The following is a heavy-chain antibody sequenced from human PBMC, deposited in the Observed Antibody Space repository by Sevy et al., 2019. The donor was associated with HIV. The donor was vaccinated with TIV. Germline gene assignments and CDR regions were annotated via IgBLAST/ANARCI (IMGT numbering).Heavy chain of an antibody. J-gene: IGHJ3*02. CDR1: GFTFSSYA. CDR3: SSRRYCGGGSCYRDAFDI. D-gene: IGHD2-15*01. CDR2: ISGSGGRT. Sequence: GGSLRLSCAASGFTFSSYAMSWVRQAPGKGLEWVSAISGSGGRTYYADSVKGEFTISRDNSKNTLYLQMNSLRAEDTAVYYCSSRRYCGGGSCYRDAFDIWGQGTMVTVSS. V-gene: IGHV3-23*01.